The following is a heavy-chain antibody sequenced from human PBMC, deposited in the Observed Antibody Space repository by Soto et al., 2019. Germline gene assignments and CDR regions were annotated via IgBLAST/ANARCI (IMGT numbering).Heavy chain of an antibody. D-gene: IGHD5-12*01. V-gene: IGHV3-15*01. CDR3: ARGGYSGYDASYGMDG. J-gene: IGHJ6*02. CDR1: GFTFSNSW. Sequence: GGSLRLSCAASGFTFSNSWMSWVRQAPGKGLEWVGRIKSKTDGGTTDYAAPVKGRFTISRDDSKNTMYLQMNSLRAEDTAVYCCARGGYSGYDASYGMDGWGQGTTVTVSS. CDR2: IKSKTDGGTT.